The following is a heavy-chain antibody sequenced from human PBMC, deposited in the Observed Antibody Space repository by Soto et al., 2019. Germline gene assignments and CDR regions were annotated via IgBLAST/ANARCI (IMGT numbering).Heavy chain of an antibody. CDR2: IKKDGSEK. J-gene: IGHJ4*02. CDR3: ARSWGPPDY. CDR1: GFTFSTYW. V-gene: IGHV3-7*01. D-gene: IGHD3-16*01. Sequence: EVQLVESGGGLVQPGGSLRLSCAASGFTFSTYWMRWVRQAPGKGLEWVANIKKDGSEKHYVDTVRGRFTISRDNAKNALYLRGSSLGAEDTATYYCARSWGPPDYWGQGTLVTVSS.